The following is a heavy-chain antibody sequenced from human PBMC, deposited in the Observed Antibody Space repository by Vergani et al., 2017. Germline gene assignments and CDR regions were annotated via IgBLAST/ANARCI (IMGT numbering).Heavy chain of an antibody. CDR3: ARHRTDIVATIGFDY. CDR2: IDPSDSYT. V-gene: IGHV5-10-1*01. Sequence: VQLVQSGAEVKKPGASVKVSCKASGYTFTSYWISWVRQMPGKGLEWMGRIDPSDSYTNYSPSFQGHVTISADKSISTAYLQWSSLKASDTAMYYCARHRTDIVATIGFDYWGQGTLVTVSS. J-gene: IGHJ4*02. D-gene: IGHD5-12*01. CDR1: GYTFTSYW.